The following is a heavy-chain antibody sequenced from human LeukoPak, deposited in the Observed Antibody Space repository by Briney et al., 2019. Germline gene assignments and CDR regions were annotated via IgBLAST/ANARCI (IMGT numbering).Heavy chain of an antibody. Sequence: SETLSLTCTVSGYSISSGYYWGWIRQPPGKGLEWIGSIYHSGSTYCNPSLKSRVTISVDTSKNQFSLKLSSVTAADTAVYYCARHGLIAAAVYYFDYWGQGTLVTVSS. V-gene: IGHV4-38-2*02. D-gene: IGHD6-13*01. CDR1: GYSISSGYY. J-gene: IGHJ4*02. CDR2: IYHSGST. CDR3: ARHGLIAAAVYYFDY.